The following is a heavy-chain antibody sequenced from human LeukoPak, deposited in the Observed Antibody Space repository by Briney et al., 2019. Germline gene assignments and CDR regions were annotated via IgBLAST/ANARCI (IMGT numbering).Heavy chain of an antibody. CDR1: GGSTSSDY. CDR3: ARVMGRYSSSWYGY. CDR2: VYNSGDT. D-gene: IGHD6-13*01. V-gene: IGHV4-59*08. J-gene: IGHJ4*02. Sequence: PSETLSLTCTVSGGSTSSDYWSWIRQSPGKGLEWVGYVYNSGDTGKNPSLKSRVTILLDTSKNQCSLKLTSVSAADTAVYYCARVMGRYSSSWYGYWGQGTLVTVSS.